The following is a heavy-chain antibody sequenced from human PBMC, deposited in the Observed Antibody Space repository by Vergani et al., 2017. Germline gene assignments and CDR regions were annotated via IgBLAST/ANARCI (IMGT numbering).Heavy chain of an antibody. J-gene: IGHJ4*02. D-gene: IGHD2-15*01. CDR3: ARAVGYCSGGSCYAGLDY. V-gene: IGHV3-21*01. CDR1: GFTFSSYS. CDR2: ISSSSSYI. Sequence: EVQLVESGGGLVQPGGSLRLSCAASGFTFSSYSMNWVRQAPGKGLEWVSSISSSSSYIYYADSVKGRFTISRDNAKNSLYLQMNSLRAEDTAVYYCARAVGYCSGGSCYAGLDYWGQGTLVTVSS.